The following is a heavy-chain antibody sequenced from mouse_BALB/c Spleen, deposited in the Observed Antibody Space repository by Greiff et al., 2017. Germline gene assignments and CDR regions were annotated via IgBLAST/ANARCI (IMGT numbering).Heavy chain of an antibody. CDR2: ISYSGST. CDR3: ARDYGYYFDY. V-gene: IGHV3-2*02. J-gene: IGHJ2*01. D-gene: IGHD1-2*01. Sequence: VQLKESGPGLVKPSQSLSLTCTVTGYSITSDYAWHWIRQFPGNKLEWMGYISYSGSTSYNPSLKSRISITRDTSKNQFFLQLNSVTTEDTATYYCARDYGYYFDYWGQGTTLTVSS. CDR1: GYSITSDYA.